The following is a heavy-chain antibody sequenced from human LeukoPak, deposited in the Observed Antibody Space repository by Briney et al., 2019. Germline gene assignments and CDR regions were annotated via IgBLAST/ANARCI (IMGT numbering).Heavy chain of an antibody. CDR2: IYYSGST. D-gene: IGHD4-17*01. CDR1: GGSISSYY. J-gene: IGHJ5*02. Sequence: SETLSLTCTVSGGSISSYYWSWIRQPPGKGLEWIGYIYYSGSTNYNPSLKSRVTISVDTSKNQFSLKLSSVTAADTAVYYCARTVTTLYNWFDPWGQGTLVTVSS. CDR3: ARTVTTLYNWFDP. V-gene: IGHV4-59*08.